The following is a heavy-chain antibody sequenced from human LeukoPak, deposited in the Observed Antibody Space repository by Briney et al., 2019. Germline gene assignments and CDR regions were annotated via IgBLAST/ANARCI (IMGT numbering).Heavy chain of an antibody. CDR1: GYTFTGCY. Sequence: GASVKVSCKASGYTFTGCYMHWVRQAPGQGLEWMGWINPNSGGTNYAQKFQGRVTMTRDTSISTAYMELSRLRSDDTAVYYCARERVLGGTQSNTEYFQHWGQGTLVTVSS. CDR2: INPNSGGT. CDR3: ARERVLGGTQSNTEYFQH. J-gene: IGHJ1*01. V-gene: IGHV1-2*02. D-gene: IGHD1-1*01.